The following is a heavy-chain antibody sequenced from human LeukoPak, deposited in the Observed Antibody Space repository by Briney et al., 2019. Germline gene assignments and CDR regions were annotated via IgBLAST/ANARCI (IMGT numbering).Heavy chain of an antibody. D-gene: IGHD7-27*01. Sequence: ASVKVSCRASGYTFTGYYMHWVRQAPGQGLEWMGWINPNSGGTNYAQKFQGRVTMTRDTSISTAYMELSRLRSDDTAVYYCASSQNWASRYYFDYWGQGTLVTVSS. CDR2: INPNSGGT. CDR3: ASSQNWASRYYFDY. J-gene: IGHJ4*02. V-gene: IGHV1-2*02. CDR1: GYTFTGYY.